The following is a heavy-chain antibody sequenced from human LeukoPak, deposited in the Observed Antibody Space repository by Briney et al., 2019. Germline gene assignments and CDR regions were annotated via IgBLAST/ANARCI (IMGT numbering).Heavy chain of an antibody. D-gene: IGHD1-1*01. CDR1: RFTFSSYW. CDR2: ISPDGSTT. Sequence: GGSLRLSCVASRFTFSSYWMHWVRQEPGKGLVWVSYISPDGSTTRYADSVKGRFTISRDNAKNTLYLQMNSLRVEDTAVYFCASAWSYWGQGDLVTVSS. V-gene: IGHV3-74*01. J-gene: IGHJ4*02. CDR3: ASAWSY.